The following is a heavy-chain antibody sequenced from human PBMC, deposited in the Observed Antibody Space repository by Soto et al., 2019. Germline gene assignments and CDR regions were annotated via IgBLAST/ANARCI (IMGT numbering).Heavy chain of an antibody. CDR2: IYHSGST. J-gene: IGHJ5*02. CDR1: GGSISSGGYS. Sequence: PSETLSLTCAVSGGSISSGGYSWIWIRQPPGKGLEWIGYIYHSGSTYYSPSLKSRVTMTKDTSTSTVYMELNSLTSEDTAVYYCARDQSWHDLVWWFDPWGQGTLVTVSS. CDR3: ARDQSWHDLVWWFDP. D-gene: IGHD1-1*01. V-gene: IGHV4-30-2*01.